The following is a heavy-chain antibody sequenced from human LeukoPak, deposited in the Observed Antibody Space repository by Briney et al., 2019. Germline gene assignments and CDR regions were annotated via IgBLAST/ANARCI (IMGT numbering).Heavy chain of an antibody. J-gene: IGHJ4*02. CDR2: IKQDGSEK. CDR3: ARASGYSYGYVIDY. Sequence: ETLSLTCAVSGYSISSGYYWGWVRQAPGKGLEWVANIKQDGSEKYYVDSVKGRFTISRDNAKNSLYLQMNSLRAEDTAVYYCARASGYSYGYVIDYWGQGTLVTVSS. V-gene: IGHV3-7*01. CDR1: GYSISSGYY. D-gene: IGHD5-18*01.